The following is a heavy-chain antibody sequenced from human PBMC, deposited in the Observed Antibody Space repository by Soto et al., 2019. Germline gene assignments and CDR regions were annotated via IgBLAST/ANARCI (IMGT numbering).Heavy chain of an antibody. D-gene: IGHD3-3*01. CDR1: GFTFSTSA. CDR3: AKGPTVFGAVISFDYYYGMYV. Sequence: PVGSLRVSCTASGFTFSTSAMSWVRQAPGRGLEWVSGISGSGAGTYYADSVKGRFTISRDNSKNTLYLQMSGLRAEHAAVYYCAKGPTVFGAVISFDYYYGMYVWGQGTPVTVSS. V-gene: IGHV3-23*01. CDR2: ISGSGAGT. J-gene: IGHJ6*02.